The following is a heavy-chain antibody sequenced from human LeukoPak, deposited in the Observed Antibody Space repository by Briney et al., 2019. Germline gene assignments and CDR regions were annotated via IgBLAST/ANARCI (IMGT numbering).Heavy chain of an antibody. CDR3: GTRVAFDI. V-gene: IGHV3-30-3*01. CDR2: ISYDGSNK. Sequence: GRSLRLSCAASGFTFSSYAMHWVRQAPGKGLEWVAVISYDGSNKYYADSVKGRFTISRDNSKNTPYLQMNSLRAEDTAVYYCGTRVAFDIWGQGTMVTVSS. CDR1: GFTFSSYA. J-gene: IGHJ3*02.